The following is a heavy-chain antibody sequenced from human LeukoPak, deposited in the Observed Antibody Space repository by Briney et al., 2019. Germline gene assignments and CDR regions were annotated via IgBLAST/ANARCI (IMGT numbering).Heavy chain of an antibody. CDR1: GFTFNHYD. J-gene: IGHJ4*02. D-gene: IGHD3-10*01. V-gene: IGHV3-23*01. CDR2: INHLGHT. Sequence: PGVSLRLSCAACGFTFNHYDMIWVRQAPGKGLEWVSGINHLGHTFYADSVKGRFTISRDNSQNTLLLQMNSLRADDTAVYYCVIDSVQRLPLWFGDPAADSNRYFDYWGQGTLVTVSS. CDR3: VIDSVQRLPLWFGDPAADSNRYFDY.